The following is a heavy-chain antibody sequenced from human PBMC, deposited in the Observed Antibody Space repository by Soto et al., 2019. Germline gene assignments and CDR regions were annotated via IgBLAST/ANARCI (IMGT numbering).Heavy chain of an antibody. CDR1: GFTFSSYG. CDR2: ISYEGRIQ. J-gene: IGHJ4*02. V-gene: IGHV3-30*18. CDR3: AKEGTPKRSYYFDF. D-gene: IGHD2-15*01. Sequence: QVQLVESGGGVVQPGRSLRLSCAASGFTFSSYGMQWVRQAPGKGLEWVAVISYEGRIQYYADSVKGRFTISRDNSKDTLYLQMNSLRAEDTAVYYCAKEGTPKRSYYFDFWGQGTLVTVSS.